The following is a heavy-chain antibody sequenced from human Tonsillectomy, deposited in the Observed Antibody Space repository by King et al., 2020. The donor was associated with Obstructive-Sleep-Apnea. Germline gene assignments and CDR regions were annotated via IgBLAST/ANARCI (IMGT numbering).Heavy chain of an antibody. CDR1: GFTFSNFG. CDR2: ILYDGSNK. V-gene: IGHV3-30*18. D-gene: IGHD2-8*01. J-gene: IGHJ5*02. Sequence: HVQLVESGGGVVQPGGSLRLSCAASGFTFSNFGMHWVRQAPGKGLEWVAVILYDGSNKYYAESVKGRFTISRDNSKNTLYLQMNSLRPEDTAIYYCAKDPQGCTNGVCSPWGQGTLVSVSS. CDR3: AKDPQGCTNGVCSP.